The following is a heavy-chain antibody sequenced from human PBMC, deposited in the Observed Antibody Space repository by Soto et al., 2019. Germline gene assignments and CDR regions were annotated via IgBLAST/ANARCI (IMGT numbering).Heavy chain of an antibody. CDR2: ISAYNGNT. J-gene: IGHJ4*02. CDR3: ARDLGGGGYCTNGVCYTLDY. V-gene: IGHV1-18*01. CDR1: GYTFTSDG. D-gene: IGHD2-8*01. Sequence: ASVKGSCKASGYTFTSDGISWVRQAPGQGLEWMGWISAYNGNTNYAQKLQGRVTMTTDTSTSTAYMELRSLRSDDTAVYYCARDLGGGGYCTNGVCYTLDYWGQGTLVTVSS.